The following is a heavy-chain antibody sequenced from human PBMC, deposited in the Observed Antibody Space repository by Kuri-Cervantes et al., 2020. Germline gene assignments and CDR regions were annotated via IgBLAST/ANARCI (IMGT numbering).Heavy chain of an antibody. J-gene: IGHJ3*02. D-gene: IGHD6-19*01. CDR1: GFSFSSFA. Sequence: GESLKISCTASGFSFSSFAMHWVRQGPGKGLEWVAFIRYDGSNKYYADSVKGRFTISRDNSKNTLYLQMNSLRAEDTAVYYCAREFPGTAVAGTEGALDIWGQGTKVTVSS. CDR2: IRYDGSNK. V-gene: IGHV3-30*02. CDR3: AREFPGTAVAGTEGALDI.